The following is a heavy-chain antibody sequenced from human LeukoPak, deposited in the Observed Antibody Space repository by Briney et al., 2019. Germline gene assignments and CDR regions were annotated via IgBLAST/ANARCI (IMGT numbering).Heavy chain of an antibody. Sequence: GGSLRLSCAASGFTFSDYWIHWVRQAPGKGLVWVSRINSDGSSTSYADSVKGRFTISRDNAKNTLYLQMNSLRAEDTAVYYCARERDCSSTSCYSWWFDPWGQGTLVTVSS. V-gene: IGHV3-74*01. D-gene: IGHD2-2*01. J-gene: IGHJ5*02. CDR2: INSDGSST. CDR3: ARERDCSSTSCYSWWFDP. CDR1: GFTFSDYW.